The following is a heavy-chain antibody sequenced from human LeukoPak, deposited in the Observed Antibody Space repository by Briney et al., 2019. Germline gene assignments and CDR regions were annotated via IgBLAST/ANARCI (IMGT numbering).Heavy chain of an antibody. D-gene: IGHD3-16*02. V-gene: IGHV3-23*01. CDR3: AKYDYVWGSYRYTCYFDY. J-gene: IGHJ4*02. CDR1: GFTFSSYA. CDR2: ISGSGGIT. Sequence: PGGSLRLSCAASGFTFSSYAMSWVRQAPGKGLEWVSAISGSGGITYYADSVKGRFTISRDNAKNTLYLQMNSLRPEDTAVYYCAKYDYVWGSYRYTCYFDYWGQGTLVTVSS.